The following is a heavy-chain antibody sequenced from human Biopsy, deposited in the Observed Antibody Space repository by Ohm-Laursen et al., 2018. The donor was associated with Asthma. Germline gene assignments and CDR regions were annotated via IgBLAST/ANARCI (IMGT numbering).Heavy chain of an antibody. V-gene: IGHV3-30*18. D-gene: IGHD6-13*01. CDR1: GFNFHNYG. CDR2: ILFDGRKI. CDR3: AKDRVAGRSYYFDY. J-gene: IGHJ4*02. Sequence: SLRLSCAATGFNFHNYGMNWVRRAPGKGLEWVAQILFDGRKINYPGSVKGRFTISRDNSKNMVYLQMNSLRPEDTAVYYCAKDRVAGRSYYFDYWGQGSLVSVSS.